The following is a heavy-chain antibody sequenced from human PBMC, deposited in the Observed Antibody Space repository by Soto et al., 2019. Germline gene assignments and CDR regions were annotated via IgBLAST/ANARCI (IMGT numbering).Heavy chain of an antibody. CDR1: GYSFAGYW. CDR2: IDPSDSQT. CDR3: ARQIYDSDTGPNFQYYFDS. V-gene: IGHV5-10-1*01. D-gene: IGHD3-22*01. J-gene: IGHJ4*02. Sequence: GESLKISCKGSGYSFAGYWITWVRQKPGKGLEWMGRIDPSDSQTYYSPSFRGHVTISATKSISTVFLQWSSLRASDTAMYYCARQIYDSDTGPNFQYYFDSWGQGTPVTVSS.